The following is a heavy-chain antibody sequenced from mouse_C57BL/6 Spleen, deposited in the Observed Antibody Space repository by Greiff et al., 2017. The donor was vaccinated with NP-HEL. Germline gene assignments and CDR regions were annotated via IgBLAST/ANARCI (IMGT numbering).Heavy chain of an antibody. CDR1: GFTSSSYA. Sequence: EVQGVESGGGLVKPGGSLKLSCAASGFTSSSYAMSWVRQTPEKRLEWVATISDGGSYTYYPDNVKGRFTISRDNAKNNLYLQMSHLKSEDTAMYYCARDYYGSLWYFDVWSTGTTVTVSS. J-gene: IGHJ1*03. CDR3: ARDYYGSLWYFDV. D-gene: IGHD1-1*01. V-gene: IGHV5-4*01. CDR2: ISDGGSYT.